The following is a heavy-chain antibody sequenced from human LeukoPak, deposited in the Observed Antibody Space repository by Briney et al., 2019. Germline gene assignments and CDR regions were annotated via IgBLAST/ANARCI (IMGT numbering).Heavy chain of an antibody. CDR2: IWSDATNK. Sequence: GGSLRLSCGASGFTFTHHAMHWVRQAPGKGLGWVAVIWSDATNKYYADSVKGRFAISRDDSNNMVYLQMNSLRVEDTAVYYCARDVQRGFDYTNSLDYWGQGTLVTVSS. CDR3: ARDVQRGFDYTNSLDY. CDR1: GFTFTHHA. V-gene: IGHV3-33*01. J-gene: IGHJ4*02. D-gene: IGHD4-11*01.